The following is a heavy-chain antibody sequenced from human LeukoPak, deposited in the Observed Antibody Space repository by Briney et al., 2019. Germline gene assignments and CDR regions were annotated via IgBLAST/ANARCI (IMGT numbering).Heavy chain of an antibody. Sequence: ASVKVSCKVSGYTLTELSMHWVRQAPGKGLEWMGGFDPEDGEAIYAQKFQGRVTMTEDTSTGTAYMELSSLRSEDTAVYYCATLTAVPPLYYYYMDVWGKGTTVTISS. J-gene: IGHJ6*03. D-gene: IGHD2-2*01. CDR3: ATLTAVPPLYYYYMDV. CDR2: FDPEDGEA. V-gene: IGHV1-24*01. CDR1: GYTLTELS.